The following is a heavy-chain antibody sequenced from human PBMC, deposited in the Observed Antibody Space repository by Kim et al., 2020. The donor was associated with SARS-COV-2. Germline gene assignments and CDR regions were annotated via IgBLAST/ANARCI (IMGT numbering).Heavy chain of an antibody. D-gene: IGHD1-26*01. CDR2: SRNKANSYTT. J-gene: IGHJ3*02. CDR3: TRGLVGATPVIGAFDI. CDR1: GFSFSDHY. Sequence: GGSLRLSCAASGFSFSDHYMEWVRQAPGKGLEWVGRSRNKANSYTTEYAASVKSRFTISRDASKNSLYLQMNSLKTEDTALYYCTRGLVGATPVIGAFDIWGQGTMVTVSS. V-gene: IGHV3-72*01.